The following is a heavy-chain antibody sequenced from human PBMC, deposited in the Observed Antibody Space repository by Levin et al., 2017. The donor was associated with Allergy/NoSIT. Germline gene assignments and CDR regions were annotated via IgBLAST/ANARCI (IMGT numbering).Heavy chain of an antibody. Sequence: SDTLSLTCTVSGGSVSSGSYYWSWIRQPPGTGLEWIGYIYYSGSTNYNPSLKSRVTISVDTSKNQFSLKLSSVTAADTAVYYCARGGVAAAGNWFDPWGQGTLVTVSS. CDR1: GGSVSSGSYY. V-gene: IGHV4-61*01. CDR2: IYYSGST. D-gene: IGHD6-13*01. J-gene: IGHJ5*02. CDR3: ARGGVAAAGNWFDP.